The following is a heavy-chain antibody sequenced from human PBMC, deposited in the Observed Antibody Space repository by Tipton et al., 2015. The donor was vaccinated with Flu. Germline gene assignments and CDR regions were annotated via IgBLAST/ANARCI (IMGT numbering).Heavy chain of an antibody. CDR1: GFTFGDYA. D-gene: IGHD3-16*01. Sequence: SLRLSCAASGFTFGDYALHWVRQAPGKGLEWVSGLNWNGGNSGYADSAKGRFTISRDNAKNSLYLQMNSLRAEDTALYYCARRGAAITHYFDYWGQGTLVTVSS. J-gene: IGHJ4*02. CDR3: ARRGAAITHYFDY. CDR2: LNWNGGNS. V-gene: IGHV3-20*04.